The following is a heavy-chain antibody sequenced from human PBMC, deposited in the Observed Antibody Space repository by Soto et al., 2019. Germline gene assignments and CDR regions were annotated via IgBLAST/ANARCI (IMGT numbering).Heavy chain of an antibody. J-gene: IGHJ4*02. CDR1: GFTFSSYA. CDR2: ISGSGGST. CDR3: AKPKLEGDSEFDY. V-gene: IGHV3-23*01. D-gene: IGHD1-1*01. Sequence: EVQLLESGGGLVQPGGSLRLSCAASGFTFSSYAMSWVRQAPEKGLEWVSAISGSGGSTYYAYSVKGRFTISRDNSKNTMYLQMNSLRAEDTAVYYCAKPKLEGDSEFDYWGQGTLVTVSS.